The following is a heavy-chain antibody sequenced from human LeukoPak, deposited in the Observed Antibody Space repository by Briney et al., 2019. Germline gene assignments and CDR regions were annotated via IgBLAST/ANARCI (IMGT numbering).Heavy chain of an antibody. CDR1: GYTFTGYY. V-gene: IGHV1-2*02. Sequence: ASVKVSFKASGYTFTGYYMHWVRQAPGQGLEWMGWINPNSGGTNYAQKFQGRVTMTRDTSISTAYMELSRLRSDDTAVYYCARDVYSSSWYPPRNWFDPWGQGTLVTVSS. D-gene: IGHD6-13*01. CDR2: INPNSGGT. J-gene: IGHJ5*02. CDR3: ARDVYSSSWYPPRNWFDP.